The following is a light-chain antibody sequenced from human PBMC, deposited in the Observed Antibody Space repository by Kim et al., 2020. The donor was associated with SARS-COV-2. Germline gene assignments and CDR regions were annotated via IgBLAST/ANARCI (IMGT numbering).Light chain of an antibody. CDR3: CSYAGTPYV. CDR1: SHDVGGYNF. Sequence: PGQSVTISCTGTSHDVGGYNFVSWYQQHPGRVPRLIIYDVTNRPSGVPHRFSGSKSGNTASLTISGLQPEDEADYYCCSYAGTPYVFGPGTKVTVL. J-gene: IGLJ1*01. CDR2: DVT. V-gene: IGLV2-11*03.